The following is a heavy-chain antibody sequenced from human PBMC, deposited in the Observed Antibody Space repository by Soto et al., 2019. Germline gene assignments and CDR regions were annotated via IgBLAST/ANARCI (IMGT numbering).Heavy chain of an antibody. Sequence: EASVKVSCKASGGTFSSYAISWVRQAPGQGLEWMGGIIPIFGTANYAQKFQGRVTITADESTSTAYMELSSLRSEDTAVYYCALDYYYGMDVWGQGTTVTVSS. CDR2: IIPIFGTA. V-gene: IGHV1-69*13. CDR3: ALDYYYGMDV. CDR1: GGTFSSYA. J-gene: IGHJ6*02.